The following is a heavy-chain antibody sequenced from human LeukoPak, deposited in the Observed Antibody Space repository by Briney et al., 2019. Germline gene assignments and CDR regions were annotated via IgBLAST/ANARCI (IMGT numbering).Heavy chain of an antibody. Sequence: ASVKVSCKASGYTFTDYYIHWVRQAPGQGLEWMGWISPNSGGTNYAQKFQGRVTMTRDTSISTAYMELSRLRSDDTAVYYCSRLGTDLYGSGSPGPCDYWGQGTLVTVSS. V-gene: IGHV1-2*02. J-gene: IGHJ4*02. CDR1: GYTFTDYY. CDR3: SRLGTDLYGSGSPGPCDY. D-gene: IGHD3-10*01. CDR2: ISPNSGGT.